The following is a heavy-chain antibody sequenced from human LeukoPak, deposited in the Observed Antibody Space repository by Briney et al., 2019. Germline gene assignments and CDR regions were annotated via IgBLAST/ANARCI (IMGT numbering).Heavy chain of an antibody. J-gene: IGHJ4*02. CDR1: GGSVSSGSYY. Sequence: SETLSLTCTVSGGSVSSGSYYWSWIRQPPGKGLEWIGYIYHSGSTNYNPSLKSRVTISVDTSKNQLSLKLSSVTAADTAVYYCARPSRDGYRYTFDYWGQGTLVTVSS. CDR2: IYHSGST. CDR3: ARPSRDGYRYTFDY. D-gene: IGHD5-24*01. V-gene: IGHV4-61*01.